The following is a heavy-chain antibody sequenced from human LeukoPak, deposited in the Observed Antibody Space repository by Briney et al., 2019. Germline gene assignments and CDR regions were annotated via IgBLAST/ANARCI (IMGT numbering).Heavy chain of an antibody. Sequence: ASVKVSCKASGHSFTSYDISWVRQATGQGLEWMGWMNPNRGNTGYAQKFQGRVTWTRNTSISTAYMELSSLRSEDSAVYYCARGSIAAMVRGEGFDYWGQGTQVTVSS. CDR3: ARGSIAAMVRGEGFDY. CDR2: MNPNRGNT. CDR1: GHSFTSYD. D-gene: IGHD3-10*01. V-gene: IGHV1-8*01. J-gene: IGHJ4*02.